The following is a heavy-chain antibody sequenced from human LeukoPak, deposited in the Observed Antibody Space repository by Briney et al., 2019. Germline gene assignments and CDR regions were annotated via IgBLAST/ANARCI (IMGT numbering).Heavy chain of an antibody. V-gene: IGHV4-34*01. CDR3: ARSSYCSSTSCYKYFQH. J-gene: IGHJ1*01. CDR1: GGSFSGYY. CDR2: INHSGST. Sequence: SETLSLTCAVYGGSFSGYYWSWIRQPPGKGLEWIGEINHSGSTNYNPSLKSRVTISVDTSKNQFSLKLSSVTAADTAVNYCARSSYCSSTSCYKYFQHWGQGTLVTVSS. D-gene: IGHD2-2*01.